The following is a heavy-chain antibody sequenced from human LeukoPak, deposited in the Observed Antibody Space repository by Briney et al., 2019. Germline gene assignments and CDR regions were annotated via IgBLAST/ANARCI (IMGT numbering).Heavy chain of an antibody. CDR3: ARAPLVYYYDSSGYYPRRTYYFDY. CDR2: MYYSVTT. J-gene: IGHJ4*02. D-gene: IGHD3-22*01. V-gene: IGHV4-39*07. Sequence: TSETLSLTCTVSGGSISSTIHYWGWIRQPPGKGLDWIGSMYYSVTTYYNPSLQSRVTISVDTSKNQFSLKLSSVTAADTAVYYCARAPLVYYYDSSGYYPRRTYYFDYWGQGTLVTVSS. CDR1: GGSISSTIHY.